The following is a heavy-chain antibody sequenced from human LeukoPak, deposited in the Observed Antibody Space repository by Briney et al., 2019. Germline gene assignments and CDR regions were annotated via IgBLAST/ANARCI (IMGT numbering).Heavy chain of an antibody. CDR1: GFTFSNYA. D-gene: IGHD3-3*01. V-gene: IGHV3-23*01. J-gene: IGHJ4*02. Sequence: GGSLRLSCAASGFTFSNYAISWVRQAPGKGLEWVSAISGSGGSTYYADSVKGRFTISRDNSKNPLYLQMNSLRAEDTAVYYCAKDSSRITIFSYWGQGTLVTVSS. CDR3: AKDSSRITIFSY. CDR2: ISGSGGST.